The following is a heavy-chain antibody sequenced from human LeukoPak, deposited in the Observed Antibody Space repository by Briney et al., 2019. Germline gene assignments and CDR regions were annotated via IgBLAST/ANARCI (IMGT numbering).Heavy chain of an antibody. CDR2: ISYDGSNK. CDR3: ARDIDNGSGWYGFDAFDI. Sequence: GGSLGLSCAASGFTFSSYAMHWVRQAPGKGLEWVAVISYDGSNKYYADSVKGRFTISRDNSKNTLYLQMNSLRAEDTAVYYCARDIDNGSGWYGFDAFDIWGQGTMVTVPS. D-gene: IGHD6-19*01. CDR1: GFTFSSYA. V-gene: IGHV3-30*04. J-gene: IGHJ3*02.